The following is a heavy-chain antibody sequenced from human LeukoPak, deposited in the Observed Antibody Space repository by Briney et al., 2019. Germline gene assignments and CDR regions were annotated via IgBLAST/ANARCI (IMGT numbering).Heavy chain of an antibody. D-gene: IGHD3-22*01. V-gene: IGHV4-59*01. CDR2: IYYSGST. CDR1: GGSISSYY. J-gene: IGHJ5*02. CDR3: ARVRKVSWFDP. Sequence: SETLSLTCTVSGGSISSYYWSWIRQPPGKGLEWIGYIYYSGSTNYNPSLKSRVTISVDTSKNQFSLKLSSVTAADTAVYYCARVRKVSWFDPWAREPWSPSPQ.